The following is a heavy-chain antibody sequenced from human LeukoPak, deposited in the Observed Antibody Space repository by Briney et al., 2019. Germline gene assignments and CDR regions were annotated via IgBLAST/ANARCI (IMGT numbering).Heavy chain of an antibody. V-gene: IGHV5-51*01. CDR2: IYPGDSDT. D-gene: IGHD5-18*01. Sequence: GEPLQISRKGSGYRFTSYWIGWVRQMPGKGLEWLGIIYPGDSDTRYSPSFQGQVTISADKSISTAYLQWSSLKASDTAMYYCARRVRLQLSYGMDVWGQGTTVTVSS. CDR3: ARRVRLQLSYGMDV. J-gene: IGHJ6*02. CDR1: GYRFTSYW.